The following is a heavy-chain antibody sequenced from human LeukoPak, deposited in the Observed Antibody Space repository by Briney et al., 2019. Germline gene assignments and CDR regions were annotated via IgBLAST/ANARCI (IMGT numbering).Heavy chain of an antibody. CDR2: ISGTGGTI. D-gene: IGHD6-6*01. CDR3: AKGTGSGSFLVDY. Sequence: PGGSLRLSCAGSGFTFDNYAMHWVRQPPGKGLEWVSLISGTGGTIHQADSMKGRFTISRDNSKNSLYLQMSSLRTEDTAFYYCAKGTGSGSFLVDYWGQGTLVTVSS. V-gene: IGHV3-43*02. CDR1: GFTFDNYA. J-gene: IGHJ4*02.